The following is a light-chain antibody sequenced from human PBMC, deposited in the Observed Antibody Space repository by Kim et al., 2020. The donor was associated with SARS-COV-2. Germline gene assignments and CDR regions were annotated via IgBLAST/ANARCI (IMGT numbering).Light chain of an antibody. CDR2: AAS. Sequence: SASPGERATLSCRASQSVSSNLAWYQQKPGQAPRLLIYAASTRATGIPARFSGSGSGTEFTLTISGLQSEDFAVYYCQQYNNWWTFGQGTKVEIK. J-gene: IGKJ1*01. CDR3: QQYNNWWT. V-gene: IGKV3-15*01. CDR1: QSVSSN.